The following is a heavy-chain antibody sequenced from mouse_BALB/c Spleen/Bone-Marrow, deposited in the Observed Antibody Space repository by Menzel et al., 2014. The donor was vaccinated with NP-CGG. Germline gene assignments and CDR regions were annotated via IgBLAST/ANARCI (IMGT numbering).Heavy chain of an antibody. Sequence: EVQLQQSGPDLVKPEASLKISCKASGYSFTGYYMYWLKQSHGKSLEWIGRVNPNNGGTTYNQKFKDKAILTVDKSSTIAYMELRSLTSEDSAVYYCARDAMDYWGQGTSVTVSS. CDR3: ARDAMDY. V-gene: IGHV1-18*01. CDR2: VNPNNGGT. CDR1: GYSFTGYY. J-gene: IGHJ4*01.